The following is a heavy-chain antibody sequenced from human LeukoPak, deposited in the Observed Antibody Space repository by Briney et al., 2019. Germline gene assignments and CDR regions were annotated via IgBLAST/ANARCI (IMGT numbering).Heavy chain of an antibody. CDR3: ARDKYDSSGYGWRYYYYGMDV. CDR2: IIPIFGTA. J-gene: IGHJ6*02. D-gene: IGHD3-22*01. Sequence: SVKVSCKASGGTFSSYAISWVRQAPGQGLEWMGGIIPIFGTANYARKFQGRVTITADESTSTAYMELSSLRSEDTAVYYCARDKYDSSGYGWRYYYYGMDVWGQGTTVTVSS. V-gene: IGHV1-69*13. CDR1: GGTFSSYA.